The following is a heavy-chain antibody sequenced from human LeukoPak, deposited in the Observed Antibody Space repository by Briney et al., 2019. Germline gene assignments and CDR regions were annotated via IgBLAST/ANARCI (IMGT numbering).Heavy chain of an antibody. J-gene: IGHJ1*01. Sequence: GGSLRLSCAASGFTFSSYWMSWVRQAPGKGLEWVAHIKQDGSEKYYVDSVKGRFTISRDNAKNSLYLQMNSLRAEDTAVYYCARDLTVYYYDSSGLEHWGQGTLVTVSS. CDR1: GFTFSSYW. D-gene: IGHD3-22*01. CDR3: ARDLTVYYYDSSGLEH. V-gene: IGHV3-7*04. CDR2: IKQDGSEK.